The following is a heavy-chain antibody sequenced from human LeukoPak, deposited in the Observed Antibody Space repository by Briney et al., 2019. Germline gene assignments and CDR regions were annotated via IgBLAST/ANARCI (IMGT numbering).Heavy chain of an antibody. CDR1: GFTFSSYA. CDR3: AKDEYDFWSGYYPY. D-gene: IGHD3-3*01. Sequence: GGSLRLSCAASGFTFSSYAMSRVRQAPGKGLEWVSAISGSGGSTYYADSVKGRFTISRDNSKNTLYLQMNSLRDEATAVYYCAKDEYDFWSGYYPYWGQGTLVTVSS. J-gene: IGHJ4*02. V-gene: IGHV3-23*01. CDR2: ISGSGGST.